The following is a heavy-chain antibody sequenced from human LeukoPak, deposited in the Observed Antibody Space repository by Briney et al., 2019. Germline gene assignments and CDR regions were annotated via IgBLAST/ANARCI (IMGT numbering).Heavy chain of an antibody. CDR3: ARRVLSSSSFVDY. J-gene: IGHJ4*02. V-gene: IGHV4-59*01. D-gene: IGHD6-6*01. CDR2: IYYSGST. Sequence: KPWETLSLTCTVCGGSLGRYYWNCIRHPPGKGVVWIEYIYYSGSTNYNPSLKSRVTISVDASKNQFSLKLSSVTAADTAVYYCARRVLSSSSFVDYWGQGTRVTVSS. CDR1: GGSLGRYY.